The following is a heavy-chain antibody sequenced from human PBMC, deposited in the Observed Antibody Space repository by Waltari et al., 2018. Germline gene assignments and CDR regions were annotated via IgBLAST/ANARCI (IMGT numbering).Heavy chain of an antibody. CDR3: AREGVTVARRFDL. V-gene: IGHV4-31*03. CDR1: GGSISSGGSY. J-gene: IGHJ2*01. D-gene: IGHD2-15*01. Sequence: QVQLQESGPGLVKPSQTLSLTCTVSGGSISSGGSYWSWIRQHPGKGLEWIGYIYYSGSTYYNPSLKSRVTISVDTSKNQFSLKLSSVTAADTAMYYCAREGVTVARRFDLWGRGTLVTVSS. CDR2: IYYSGST.